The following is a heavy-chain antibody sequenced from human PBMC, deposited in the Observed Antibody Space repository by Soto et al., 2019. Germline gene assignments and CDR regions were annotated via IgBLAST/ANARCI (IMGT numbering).Heavy chain of an antibody. V-gene: IGHV4-30-2*01. J-gene: IGHJ5*02. CDR1: GGSISSGGYS. D-gene: IGHD2-2*01. Sequence: PSETLSLTCAVSGGSISSGGYSWSWIRQPPGKGLEWIGYIYHSGSTYYNPSLKSRDNISVNRSKNQNSLKMSSVTAADTAVYYCARVPDRWGQGTLVTVS. CDR3: ARVPDR. CDR2: IYHSGST.